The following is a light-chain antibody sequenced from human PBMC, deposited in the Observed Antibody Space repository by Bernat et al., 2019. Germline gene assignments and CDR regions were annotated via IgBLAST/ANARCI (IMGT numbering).Light chain of an antibody. CDR2: EVT. V-gene: IGLV2-8*01. CDR1: SSDVGGYNY. CDR3: SSYAGNSLV. Sequence: QSALTQPPFASGSPGQSVTISCTGTSSDVGGYNYVSWYQQHPGKAPKLMISEVTKRPSGVPDRFSGSKSGNTASLTVSGLQAEDEADYYCSSYAGNSLVFGGGTKVTVL. J-gene: IGLJ3*02.